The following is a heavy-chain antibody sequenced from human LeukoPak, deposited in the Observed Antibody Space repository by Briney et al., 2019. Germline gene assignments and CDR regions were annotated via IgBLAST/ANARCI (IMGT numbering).Heavy chain of an antibody. V-gene: IGHV4-61*05. J-gene: IGHJ3*02. CDR1: GGSISSSSYY. CDR3: ARVRAVAGNHDAFDI. D-gene: IGHD6-19*01. Sequence: SETLSLTCTVSGGSISSSSYYWGWIRQPPGKGLEWIGYIYYSGSTNYNPSLKSRVTISVDTSKNQFSLKLSSVTAADTAVYYCARVRAVAGNHDAFDIWGQGTMVTVSS. CDR2: IYYSGST.